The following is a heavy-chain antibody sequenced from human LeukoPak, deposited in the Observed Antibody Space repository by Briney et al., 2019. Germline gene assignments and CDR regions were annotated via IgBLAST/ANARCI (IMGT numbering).Heavy chain of an antibody. CDR3: ARVRKRWLQGYYFDY. CDR1: GYTFTSYG. V-gene: IGHV1-18*01. J-gene: IGHJ4*02. CDR2: ISAYNGNT. Sequence: GASVKVSCKASGYTFTSYGISWVRQAPGQGLEWMGWISAYNGNTNYAQKLQGRVTMTTDTSTSTAYMELRSLRSDDTAVYYCARVRKRWLQGYYFDYWGQGTLVTVSS. D-gene: IGHD5-24*01.